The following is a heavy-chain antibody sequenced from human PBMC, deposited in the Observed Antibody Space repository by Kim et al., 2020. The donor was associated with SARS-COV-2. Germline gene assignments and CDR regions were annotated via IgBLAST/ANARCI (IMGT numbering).Heavy chain of an antibody. CDR1: GYTFTSYY. D-gene: IGHD4-17*01. CDR3: ASPDYGGNSGVNGMDV. J-gene: IGHJ6*02. Sequence: ASVKVSCKASGYTFTSYYMHWVRQAPGQGLEWMGIINPSGGSTSYAQKFQGRVTMTRDTSTSTVYMELSSLRSEDTAVYYCASPDYGGNSGVNGMDVWGQGTTVTVSS. CDR2: INPSGGST. V-gene: IGHV1-46*01.